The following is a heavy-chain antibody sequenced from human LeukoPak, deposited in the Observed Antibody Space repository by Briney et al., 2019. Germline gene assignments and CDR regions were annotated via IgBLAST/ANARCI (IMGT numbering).Heavy chain of an antibody. J-gene: IGHJ4*02. CDR1: GFTFSNAW. CDR2: IKSKTDGGTT. D-gene: IGHD3-10*01. V-gene: IGHV3-15*01. Sequence: GGSLRLSCAASGFTFSNAWMSWVRQAPGKGLEWVGRIKSKTDGGTTDYAAPVKGRFTISRDNSKNTLYLQMNSLRAEDTAVYYCAKDGITMVRGVIIDWGQGTLVTVSS. CDR3: AKDGITMVRGVIID.